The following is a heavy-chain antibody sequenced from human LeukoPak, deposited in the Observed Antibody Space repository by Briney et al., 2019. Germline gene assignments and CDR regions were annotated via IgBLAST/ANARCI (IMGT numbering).Heavy chain of an antibody. CDR1: GFTFSNAW. D-gene: IGHD3-22*01. Sequence: GGSLRLSCAASGFTFSNAWMSWVRQAPGKGLEWVSSITSSSIYKYYADSVKGRFTISRDNAKKSLYLQMNSLRAEDTAVYYCASSRYDSSGYYGIIGYWGQGTLVTVSS. J-gene: IGHJ4*02. CDR2: ITSSSIYK. CDR3: ASSRYDSSGYYGIIGY. V-gene: IGHV3-21*01.